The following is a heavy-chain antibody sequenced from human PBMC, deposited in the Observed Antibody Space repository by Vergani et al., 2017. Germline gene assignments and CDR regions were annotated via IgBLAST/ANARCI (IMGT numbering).Heavy chain of an antibody. V-gene: IGHV3-23*01. Sequence: EVQLLESGGGLVQPGGSLRLSCAASGFTFSSYAMSWVRQAPGKGLEWVSAISGSGGSTYYADSVKGRFTISRDNSKNTLYLQMNSLRAEDTAVYYCAKGAQYYDFWSGPAGYYYMDVWGKGTTVTVSS. CDR2: ISGSGGST. J-gene: IGHJ6*03. D-gene: IGHD3-3*01. CDR1: GFTFSSYA. CDR3: AKGAQYYDFWSGPAGYYYMDV.